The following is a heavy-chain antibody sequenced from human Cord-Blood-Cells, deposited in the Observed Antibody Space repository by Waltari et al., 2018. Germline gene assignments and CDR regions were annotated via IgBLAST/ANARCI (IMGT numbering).Heavy chain of an antibody. D-gene: IGHD6-13*01. Sequence: QVQLQQWGAGLLKPSETLSLTCAVYGGSFSGYYWSWIRPPPGKGLEWIGAINHSGSTSYNPSLNSRVTISGDTSKTQFSLKLSSVTAADTAVYYCARGHISSWYAYWGQGTLVTVSS. CDR1: GGSFSGYY. CDR3: ARGHISSWYAY. J-gene: IGHJ4*02. V-gene: IGHV4-34*01. CDR2: INHSGST.